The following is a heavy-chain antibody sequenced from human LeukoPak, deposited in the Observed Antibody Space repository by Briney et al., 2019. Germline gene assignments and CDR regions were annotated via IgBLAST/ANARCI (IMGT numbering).Heavy chain of an antibody. CDR3: AKERDGSYYKDY. CDR2: ISYDGSNK. J-gene: IGHJ4*02. CDR1: GFTFSSYG. D-gene: IGHD1-26*01. V-gene: IGHV3-30*18. Sequence: GGSLRLSCAASGFTFSSYGMHWVRQAPGKGLEWVAVISYDGSNKYYADSVKGRFTISRDNSKNTLYLQMNSLRAEDTAAYYCAKERDGSYYKDYWGQGTLVTVSS.